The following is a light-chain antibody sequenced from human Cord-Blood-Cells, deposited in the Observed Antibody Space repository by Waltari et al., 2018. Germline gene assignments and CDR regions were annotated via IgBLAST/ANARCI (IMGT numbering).Light chain of an antibody. CDR1: QSVSSSY. J-gene: IGKJ1*01. V-gene: IGKV3-20*01. Sequence: EIVLTQSPGTLSLSPGERATLSCRASQSVSSSYLAWYQQKPGQAPRLLIYGASSRATGIPHRFSGRGSGTDFTLTISRLEPEDFAVYYCQQYGSSPRTFGQGTKVEIK. CDR2: GAS. CDR3: QQYGSSPRT.